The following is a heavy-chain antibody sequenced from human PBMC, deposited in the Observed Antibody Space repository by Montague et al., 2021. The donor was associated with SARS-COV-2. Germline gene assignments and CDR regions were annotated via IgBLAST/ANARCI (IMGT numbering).Heavy chain of an antibody. CDR1: GGSISSYC. D-gene: IGHD3-22*01. J-gene: IGHJ4*02. CDR3: ARGRDGYYHRSALFDY. Sequence: SETLSLTRTVSGGSISSYCWSWIRQPPGKGLEWIGYIYYSGSTNYNPSLKSRVTISVDTSKNQFPLKLTSVTAADTAVYYCARGRDGYYHRSALFDYWGQGTLVTVSS. CDR2: IYYSGST. V-gene: IGHV4-59*01.